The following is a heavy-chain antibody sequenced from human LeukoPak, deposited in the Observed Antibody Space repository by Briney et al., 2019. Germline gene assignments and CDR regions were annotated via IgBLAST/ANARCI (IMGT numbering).Heavy chain of an antibody. CDR2: IYYSGST. Sequence: PSETLSLTCTVSGGSISSYYWNWIRQPPGKGLEWIGDIYYSGSTNYNPSLKSRVTISLDTAKNQFSLKLSSVTAADTAVYYCARDREVGATGYYFDYWGQGTLVTVSS. J-gene: IGHJ4*02. V-gene: IGHV4-59*01. CDR3: ARDREVGATGYYFDY. D-gene: IGHD1-26*01. CDR1: GGSISSYY.